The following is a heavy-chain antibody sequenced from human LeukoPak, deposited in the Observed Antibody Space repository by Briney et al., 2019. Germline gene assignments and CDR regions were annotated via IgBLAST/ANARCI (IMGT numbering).Heavy chain of an antibody. Sequence: ASVRVSCKASGYTFTGYYIHWVWQAPGQGLEWMGWINPNTGDTNYAQRFQGRVTMTRDMSINTAYMELSRLRSDDTAVYYCARDLHWGPDYWGQGTLVTVSS. CDR3: ARDLHWGPDY. V-gene: IGHV1-2*02. J-gene: IGHJ4*02. CDR1: GYTFTGYY. D-gene: IGHD7-27*01. CDR2: INPNTGDT.